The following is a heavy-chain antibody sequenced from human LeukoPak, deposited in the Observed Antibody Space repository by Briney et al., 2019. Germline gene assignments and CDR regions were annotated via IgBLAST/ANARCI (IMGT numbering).Heavy chain of an antibody. Sequence: SEALSLTCAVSGVSFSGYYWSWIRQPPGKGPEWIGEISHSGRSSYNPSLKSRVTISLDTSKNQFSLKLSFVTAADTAVYYCTRTSPGIPLDFWGQGTLVSVSS. CDR1: GVSFSGYY. D-gene: IGHD1-26*01. CDR3: TRTSPGIPLDF. J-gene: IGHJ4*02. V-gene: IGHV4-34*01. CDR2: ISHSGRS.